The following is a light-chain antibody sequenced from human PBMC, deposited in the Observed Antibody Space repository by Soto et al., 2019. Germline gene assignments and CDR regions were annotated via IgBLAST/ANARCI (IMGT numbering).Light chain of an antibody. V-gene: IGKV3-15*01. Sequence: EIMMTQSPATLSVSPGERATLSCRASERISSNLAWYQQRVGQAPRLLIYGASNRATGIPARFSGSGSGTEFSLIISNLQSEDSAVYYCQQYNNWPPAWTFGQGTKVDIK. CDR2: GAS. CDR3: QQYNNWPPAWT. CDR1: ERISSN. J-gene: IGKJ1*01.